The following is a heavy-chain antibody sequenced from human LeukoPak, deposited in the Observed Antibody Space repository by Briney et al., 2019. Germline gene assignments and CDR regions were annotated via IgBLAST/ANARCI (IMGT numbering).Heavy chain of an antibody. Sequence: GGSLRLSCAASGFTFNTYAMTWVRQAPGKGLEWVSIISGGSTYYADSVKGRFTISRDNSKKTLYLQMNSLRAEDTAVYYCARVSHYDSSGYYFLGYWGQGTLVTVSS. J-gene: IGHJ4*02. V-gene: IGHV3-23*01. D-gene: IGHD3-22*01. CDR2: ISGGST. CDR1: GFTFNTYA. CDR3: ARVSHYDSSGYYFLGY.